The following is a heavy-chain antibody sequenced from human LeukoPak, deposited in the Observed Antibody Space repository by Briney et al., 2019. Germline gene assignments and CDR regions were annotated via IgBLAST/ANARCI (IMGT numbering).Heavy chain of an antibody. CDR1: GYTFTSYG. V-gene: IGHV1-18*01. CDR3: AREFYDSSGAFWFDP. D-gene: IGHD3-22*01. Sequence: ASVKVSCKASGYTFTSYGISWLRQAPGQGLEWMGWISAYNGNTNYAQKLQGRVTMTTDTSTSTAYMELRSLRSDDTAVYYCAREFYDSSGAFWFDPWGQGTLVTVSS. CDR2: ISAYNGNT. J-gene: IGHJ5*02.